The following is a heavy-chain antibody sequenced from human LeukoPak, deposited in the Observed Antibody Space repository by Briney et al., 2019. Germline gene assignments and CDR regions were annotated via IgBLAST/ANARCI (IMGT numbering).Heavy chain of an antibody. J-gene: IGHJ4*01. Sequence: ASVKVSCKASGYTFTDYYFHWVRQVPGQGLECMGWINPNTGGTNYPQKFQGRVTMTRDTSICTAYMELTSLRSDDTAVYYCARDLGATTGAPWYYFDFWGQGALVTVSS. CDR3: ARDLGATTGAPWYYFDF. CDR1: GYTFTDYY. CDR2: INPNTGGT. V-gene: IGHV1-2*02. D-gene: IGHD1-26*01.